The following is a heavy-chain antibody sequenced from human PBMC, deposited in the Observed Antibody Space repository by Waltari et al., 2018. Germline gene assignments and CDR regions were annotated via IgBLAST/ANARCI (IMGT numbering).Heavy chain of an antibody. J-gene: IGHJ4*02. D-gene: IGHD3-22*01. Sequence: RQAPGKGLEWVAVMSYDGNEKYYADSVKGRFTISRDKARNTLYLQMNSLRPEDTAVYSCAKLGFYFYDSSGYSLFDYWGQGTLVTVSS. CDR3: AKLGFYFYDSSGYSLFDY. V-gene: IGHV3-30*18. CDR2: MSYDGNEK.